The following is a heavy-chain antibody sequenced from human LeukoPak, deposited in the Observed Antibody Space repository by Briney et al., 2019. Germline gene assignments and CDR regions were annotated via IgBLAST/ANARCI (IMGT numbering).Heavy chain of an antibody. CDR1: GFTFSSYG. J-gene: IGHJ4*02. CDR3: AKDRYDSSGEIRGLVDY. Sequence: PGGSLRLSCAASGFTFSSYGMHWVRQAPGKGLEWVAVISYDGGNKYYADSVKGRFTISRDNSKNTLYLQMNSLRAEDTAVYYCAKDRYDSSGEIRGLVDYWGQGTLVTVSS. D-gene: IGHD3-22*01. CDR2: ISYDGGNK. V-gene: IGHV3-30*18.